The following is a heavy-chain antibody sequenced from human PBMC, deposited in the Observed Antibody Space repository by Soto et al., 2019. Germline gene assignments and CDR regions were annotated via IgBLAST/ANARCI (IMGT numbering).Heavy chain of an antibody. J-gene: IGHJ1*01. CDR2: VSVGGST. CDR3: AKRRGAGEH. CDR1: GITFSSHA. D-gene: IGHD2-21*01. V-gene: IGHV3-23*01. Sequence: PGGSLRRSCGACGITFSSHAMGWERQGQGNGLEWVALVSVGGSTHYAESVWGRFTISRDNSKYTLSLRMNSLTAEDTAVYGCAKRRGAGEH.